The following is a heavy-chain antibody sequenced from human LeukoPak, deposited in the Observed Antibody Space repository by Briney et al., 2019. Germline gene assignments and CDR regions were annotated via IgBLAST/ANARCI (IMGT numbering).Heavy chain of an antibody. CDR1: GGSISSGDYY. CDR2: IYYSGST. CDR3: ASWTTVSLNFDY. D-gene: IGHD4-11*01. Sequence: PSQTLSLTCTVSGGSISSGDYYWSSIRQPPGKGLEWIGYIYYSGSTYYNPSLKSRVTISVDTSKNQFSLKLSSVTAADTAVYYCASWTTVSLNFDYWGQGTLVTVFS. J-gene: IGHJ4*02. V-gene: IGHV4-30-4*08.